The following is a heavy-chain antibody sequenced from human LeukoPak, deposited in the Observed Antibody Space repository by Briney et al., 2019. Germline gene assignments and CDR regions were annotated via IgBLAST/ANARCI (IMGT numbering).Heavy chain of an antibody. J-gene: IGHJ3*02. Sequence: AGGSLRLSCAASGFTFSSYAMHWVRQAPGKGLEWVAVISYDGSNKYYADSVKGRFTISRDNSKNTLYLQMNSLRAEDTAVYYCARVNPQRPDCSSTSCFVDAFDIWGQGTMVTVSS. D-gene: IGHD2-2*01. CDR3: ARVNPQRPDCSSTSCFVDAFDI. V-gene: IGHV3-30-3*01. CDR2: ISYDGSNK. CDR1: GFTFSSYA.